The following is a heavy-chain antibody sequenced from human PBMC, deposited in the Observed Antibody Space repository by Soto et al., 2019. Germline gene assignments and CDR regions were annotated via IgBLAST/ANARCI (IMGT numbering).Heavy chain of an antibody. V-gene: IGHV1-18*01. J-gene: IGHJ4*02. D-gene: IGHD3-9*01. CDR2: ISTYNGIT. CDR3: ARASRVLRYFDWLDPFPFDY. Sequence: GASVKVSCKASGYTFTSFGISWLRQVPGQGLECMGWISTYNGITNYAQKFQGRVTMTIESSPSTAYMELTSLRSDDTAVYYCARASRVLRYFDWLDPFPFDYWGQGTLVTVSS. CDR1: GYTFTSFG.